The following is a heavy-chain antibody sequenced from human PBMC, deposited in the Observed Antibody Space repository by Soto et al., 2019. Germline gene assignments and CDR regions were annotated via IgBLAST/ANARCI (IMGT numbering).Heavy chain of an antibody. J-gene: IGHJ3*02. CDR2: IYYSGST. Sequence: SETLSLTCTVSGGSISSGGYYWSWIRQHPGKGLEWIGYIYYSGSTYYNPSLKSRVTISVDTSKNQFSLKLSSVTAADTAVYYCARVEGYYDSSGYYPPAAFDIWGQGTMVTVSS. CDR3: ARVEGYYDSSGYYPPAAFDI. D-gene: IGHD3-22*01. CDR1: GGSISSGGYY. V-gene: IGHV4-31*03.